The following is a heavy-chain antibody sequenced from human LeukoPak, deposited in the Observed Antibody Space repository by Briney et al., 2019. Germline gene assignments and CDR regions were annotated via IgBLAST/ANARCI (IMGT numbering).Heavy chain of an antibody. CDR2: IYQSGST. D-gene: IGHD6-13*01. J-gene: IGHJ3*02. V-gene: IGHV4-38-2*02. CDR1: GYSISSGYY. CDR3: ARDGIAAAGIDAFDI. Sequence: SETLSLTCTVSGYSISSGYYWGWIRQPPGRGLEWIGSIYQSGSTYYNPSLKSRVTMSVDTSKNQFSLKLSSVTAADTAVYYCARDGIAAAGIDAFDIWGQGTMVTVSS.